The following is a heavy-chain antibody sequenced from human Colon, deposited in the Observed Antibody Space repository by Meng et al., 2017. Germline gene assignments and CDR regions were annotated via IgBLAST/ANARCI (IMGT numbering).Heavy chain of an antibody. V-gene: IGHV4-39*07. D-gene: IGHD3-10*01. CDR1: GGSICSRSYY. J-gene: IGHJ5*02. Sequence: LPPYVSDPRLSTPSEPLSLTSPLSGGSICSRSYYWRCIRQPLGKGLNLIGSIYYSGSTSYNPSLKIRVTISVDTSKIQFSLKLSSVTAADTAVYYCAVWFGELLSGNWFDPWGQGTLVTVSS. CDR2: IYYSGST. CDR3: AVWFGELLSGNWFDP.